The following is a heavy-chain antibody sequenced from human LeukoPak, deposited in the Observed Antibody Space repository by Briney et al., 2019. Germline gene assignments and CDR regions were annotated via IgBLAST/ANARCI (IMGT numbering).Heavy chain of an antibody. CDR2: INTNTGNP. D-gene: IGHD3-22*01. V-gene: IGHV7-4-1*02. J-gene: IGHJ6*03. CDR1: GYTFTSYA. CDR3: AKNKYYYDSSGYYYYYYMDV. Sequence: ASVKVSCKASGYTFTSYAMNWVRQAPGQGLEWMGWINTNTGNPTYAQGFTGRFVFSLDTSVSTAYLQISSLKAEDTAVYYCAKNKYYYDSSGYYYYYYMDVWGKGTTVTVSS.